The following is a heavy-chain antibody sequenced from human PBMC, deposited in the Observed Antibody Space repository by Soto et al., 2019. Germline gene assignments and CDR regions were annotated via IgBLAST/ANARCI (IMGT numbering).Heavy chain of an antibody. J-gene: IGHJ4*02. D-gene: IGHD2-2*01. CDR1: GFTFDDYA. Sequence: LRLSCAASGFTFDDYAMHWVRQAPGKGLEWVSGISWNSGSIGYADSVKGRFTISRDNAKNSLYLQMNSLRTEDTALYYCAKEGCISTSCRHFDYWGQGTLVTVSS. CDR3: AKEGCISTSCRHFDY. CDR2: ISWNSGSI. V-gene: IGHV3-9*01.